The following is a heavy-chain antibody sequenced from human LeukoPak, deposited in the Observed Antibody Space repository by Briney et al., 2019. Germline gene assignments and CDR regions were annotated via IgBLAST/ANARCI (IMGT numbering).Heavy chain of an antibody. J-gene: IGHJ4*02. V-gene: IGHV1-2*06. CDR3: TLTTVTTFFDY. CDR2: INPNSGGT. D-gene: IGHD4-17*01. Sequence: ASVKVSCKASGYTFTGYYMHRVRQAPGQGLEWMGRINPNSGGTNYAQKFQGRVTMTRDTSISTAYMELSRLRSDDTAVYYCTLTTVTTFFDYWGQGTLVTVSS. CDR1: GYTFTGYY.